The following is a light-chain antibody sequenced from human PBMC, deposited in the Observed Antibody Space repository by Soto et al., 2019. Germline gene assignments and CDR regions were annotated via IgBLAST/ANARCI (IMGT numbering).Light chain of an antibody. Sequence: QSALTQPASVSGSPGQSITISYTGTSSDVAGYNSVSWYQQHPGKAPKLMIYEVNNRPSGVSSRFSGSKSGNTASLTISGLQAEDEADYYCCSYTTTNTVVFGGGTKLTVL. CDR3: CSYTTTNTVV. CDR2: EVN. CDR1: SSDVAGYNS. J-gene: IGLJ2*01. V-gene: IGLV2-14*01.